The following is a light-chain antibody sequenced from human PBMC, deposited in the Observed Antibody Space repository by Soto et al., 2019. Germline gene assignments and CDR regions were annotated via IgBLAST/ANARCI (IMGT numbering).Light chain of an antibody. J-gene: IGKJ4*01. Sequence: DIVMTQSPDSLAVSLGERATINCKSSQTVLYRSNNMNYLSWYQQKPGQPPKLLIYWASTRASGVPDRFSGSGSGTDFTLTISSLQAEDVAVYYCQQYYSSPRTFGGGTKVDIK. V-gene: IGKV4-1*01. CDR3: QQYYSSPRT. CDR1: QTVLYRSNNMNY. CDR2: WAS.